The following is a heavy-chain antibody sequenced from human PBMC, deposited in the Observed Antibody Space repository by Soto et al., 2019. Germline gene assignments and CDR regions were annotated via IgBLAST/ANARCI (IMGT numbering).Heavy chain of an antibody. CDR1: GGSFSGYY. Sequence: SETLSLTCAVYGGSFSGYYLSWIRQPPGKGLEWIGEINHSGSTNYNPSLKSRVTISVDTSKNQFSLKLSSVTAADTAVYYCARAAHAYYDFWSGYYNWFDPWGQGTLVTVSS. D-gene: IGHD3-3*01. J-gene: IGHJ5*02. CDR2: INHSGST. CDR3: ARAAHAYYDFWSGYYNWFDP. V-gene: IGHV4-34*01.